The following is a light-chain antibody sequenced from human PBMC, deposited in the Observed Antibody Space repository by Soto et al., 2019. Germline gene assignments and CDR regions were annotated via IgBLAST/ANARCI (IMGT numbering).Light chain of an antibody. J-gene: IGKJ3*01. CDR3: RKALQNSGT. V-gene: IGKV2-28*01. CDR1: QSLLHSNGYNY. CDR2: LGS. Sequence: DIVMTQSPLSLPVTPGEPASISCRSSQSLLHSNGYNYLDWYLQKPGQSPQLLIYLGSNRASGVPDRFSGSGSGTDFTLKISRVEAEDVGVYSFRKALQNSGTFGPGTKVDIK.